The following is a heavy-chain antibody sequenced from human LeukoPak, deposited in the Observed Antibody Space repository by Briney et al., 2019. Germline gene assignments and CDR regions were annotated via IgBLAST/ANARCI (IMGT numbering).Heavy chain of an antibody. D-gene: IGHD5/OR15-5a*01. CDR2: IYNSGSA. V-gene: IGHV4-30-4*07. Sequence: SQTLSLTCAVSGGSISSGAYSWSWIRQPPGKGLEWIGYIYNSGSAYYNPSLKSRVIISVDTSKNQFSLKLSSVTAADTAVYCVRVAKCYWYFDLWGRGTLVTVSS. J-gene: IGHJ2*01. CDR3: VRVAKCYWYFDL. CDR1: GGSISSGAYS.